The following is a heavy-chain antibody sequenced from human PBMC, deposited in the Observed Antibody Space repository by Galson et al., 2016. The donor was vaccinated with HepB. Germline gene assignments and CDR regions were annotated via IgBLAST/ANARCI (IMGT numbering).Heavy chain of an antibody. CDR3: AKARGSTKGSWRFGVFDF. D-gene: IGHD3-10*01. J-gene: IGHJ4*02. V-gene: IGHV3-23*01. CDR1: GFIFRNYA. CDR2: ISGGGGRT. Sequence: SLRLSCAASGFIFRNYAISWVRQAPGKGLEWVSGISGGGGRTYYAASMKGRVTISRDNSTNIRYLQMTSLRPEDTAVYDCAKARGSTKGSWRFGVFDFWGQGTLVTVSS.